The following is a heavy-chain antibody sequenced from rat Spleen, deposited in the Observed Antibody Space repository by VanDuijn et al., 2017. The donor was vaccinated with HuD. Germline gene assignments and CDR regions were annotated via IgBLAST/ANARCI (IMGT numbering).Heavy chain of an antibody. CDR3: TRSYGGYTSNWFAY. J-gene: IGHJ3*01. CDR2: IWGDGST. D-gene: IGHD1-11*01. Sequence: VQLVESGGGLVQPGRSLKLSCAASGLSFSNYDMAWVRQAPTKGLEWMGGIWGDGSTDYNSALKSRLSISRDTSKSQVLLKMNSLQIDDTAIYFCTRSYGGYTSNWFAYWGQGTLVTVSS. V-gene: IGHV2-1*01. CDR1: GLSFSNYD.